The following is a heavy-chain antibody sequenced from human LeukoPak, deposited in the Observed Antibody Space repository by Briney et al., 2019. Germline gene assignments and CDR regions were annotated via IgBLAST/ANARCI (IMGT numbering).Heavy chain of an antibody. Sequence: SETLSLTCTVSGGSVSGYYWSWIRQPPGRGLEWIGYMYDRGNINYNPSPKSRVTISQDMSKNQLSLKLRSVTAADRAVYYCAATIKRDYGDTNLHYWGQGILVTVSS. V-gene: IGHV4-59*02. J-gene: IGHJ4*02. CDR1: GGSVSGYY. CDR3: AATIKRDYGDTNLHY. CDR2: MYDRGNI. D-gene: IGHD4-17*01.